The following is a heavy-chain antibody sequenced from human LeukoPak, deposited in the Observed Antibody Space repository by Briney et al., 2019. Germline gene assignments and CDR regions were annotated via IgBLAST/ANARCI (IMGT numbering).Heavy chain of an antibody. CDR1: GYTLTGYY. CDR3: ARPAYYYGAGSWPY. CDR2: INPNSGGT. V-gene: IGHV1-2*02. Sequence: ASVKVSCKASGYTLTGYYMHWVRQAPGQGLEWMGWINPNSGGTNYAQKFQGRVTMTRDTSISTAYMELSRLRSDDTAVYYCARPAYYYGAGSWPYWGQGSLVTVSS. D-gene: IGHD3-10*01. J-gene: IGHJ4*02.